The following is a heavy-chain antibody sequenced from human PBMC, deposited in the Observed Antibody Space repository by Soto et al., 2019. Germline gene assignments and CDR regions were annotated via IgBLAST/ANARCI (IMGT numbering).Heavy chain of an antibody. CDR1: GFTFSDYY. CDR3: TRAGKYSYDNCFDP. CDR2: ISSDGSNT. V-gene: IGHV3-11*06. D-gene: IGHD5-18*01. Sequence: GGSLRLSCAASGFTFSDYYMSWIRQAPGKGLEWVSYISSDGSNTNYADSVKGRFTISRDNAKNTLYLQMNSLRAEDTALYYYTRAGKYSYDNCFDPWGEGT. J-gene: IGHJ5*02.